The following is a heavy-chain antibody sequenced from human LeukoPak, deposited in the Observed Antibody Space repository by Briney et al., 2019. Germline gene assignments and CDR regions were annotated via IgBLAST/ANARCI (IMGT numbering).Heavy chain of an antibody. J-gene: IGHJ4*02. V-gene: IGHV4-59*02. Sequence: PSETLSLTCTVSGGSVSNYYWSWVRQPPGKGLEYIGYIYHSGTTNYNPPLKSRVTMSLDTSKNRFSLKLSSVTAADTALYYCATGSSYPPGELDYWGQGSLVTVSS. CDR2: IYHSGTT. D-gene: IGHD1-7*01. CDR3: ATGSSYPPGELDY. CDR1: GGSVSNYY.